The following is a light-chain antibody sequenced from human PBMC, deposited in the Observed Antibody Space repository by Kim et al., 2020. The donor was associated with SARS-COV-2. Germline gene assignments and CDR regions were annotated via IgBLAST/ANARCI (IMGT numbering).Light chain of an antibody. J-gene: IGLJ3*02. Sequence: VSPGQTANITCSGDKLGDKYSCWYQQKPGQSPVLVIYQDSKRPSGIPERFSGSNSGNTATLTISGTQAMDEADYYCQAWDSSTGGVFGGGTKLTVL. CDR2: QDS. CDR1: KLGDKY. V-gene: IGLV3-1*01. CDR3: QAWDSSTGGV.